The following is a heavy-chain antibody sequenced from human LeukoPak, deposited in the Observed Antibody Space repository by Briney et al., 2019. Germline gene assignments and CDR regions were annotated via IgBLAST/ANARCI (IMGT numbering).Heavy chain of an antibody. Sequence: GGSLRLSCAASGFTFSSHAMSWVRQPPGQGLELISAIICSDGSTYYADSVKGRFTITRDNSKNSLPLQMISLRAEDTAVYYCAKDVDSRSWYSVGMDVWGQGTTVTVSS. J-gene: IGHJ6*02. CDR2: IICSDGST. D-gene: IGHD6-13*01. CDR3: AKDVDSRSWYSVGMDV. CDR1: GFTFSSHA. V-gene: IGHV3-23*01.